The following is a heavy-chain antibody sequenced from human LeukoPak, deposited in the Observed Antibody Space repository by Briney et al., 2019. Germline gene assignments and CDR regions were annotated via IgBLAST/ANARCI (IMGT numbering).Heavy chain of an antibody. J-gene: IGHJ4*02. CDR3: ARTIGSSTKTPLDY. Sequence: GGSLQISCKGSGYSFTSYWIGWVRQMPGKGLEGRGIIYPGDSDTRYSPSFQGQVTISDDKSLSTAYLQWSSLKASDTAMYYCARTIGSSTKTPLDYWGQGTLVTVSS. D-gene: IGHD6-13*01. CDR1: GYSFTSYW. V-gene: IGHV5-51*01. CDR2: IYPGDSDT.